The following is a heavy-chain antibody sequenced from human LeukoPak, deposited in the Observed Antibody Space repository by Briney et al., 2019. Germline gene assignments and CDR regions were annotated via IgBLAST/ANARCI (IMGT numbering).Heavy chain of an antibody. CDR2: ISGSGGST. J-gene: IGHJ4*02. V-gene: IGHV3-23*01. CDR1: GFTFSNYD. Sequence: GGSLRLSCEASGFTFSNYDMIWVRQAPGKGLEWVSISGSGGSTYYADSVKGRFTLSRDYPKNTLYLQMNSLRAEDTAVYFCAKYSGSYYYPPNWDSWGQGTLVTVSS. CDR3: AKYSGSYYYPPNWDS. D-gene: IGHD1-26*01.